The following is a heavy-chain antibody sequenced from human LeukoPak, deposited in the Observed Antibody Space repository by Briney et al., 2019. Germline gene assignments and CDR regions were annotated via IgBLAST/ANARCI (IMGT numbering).Heavy chain of an antibody. CDR2: ISYDGSNK. CDR1: GFTFSSYA. Sequence: LSGGSLRLSCAASGFTFSSYAMHWVRQAPGKGLEWVAVISYDGSNKYYADSVKGRFTISRDNSKNTLYLQMNSLRAEDTAVYYCARSQVERRRDPPRYSGYDSGHDAFDIWGQGTMVTVSS. V-gene: IGHV3-30-3*01. CDR3: ARSQVERRRDPPRYSGYDSGHDAFDI. D-gene: IGHD5-12*01. J-gene: IGHJ3*02.